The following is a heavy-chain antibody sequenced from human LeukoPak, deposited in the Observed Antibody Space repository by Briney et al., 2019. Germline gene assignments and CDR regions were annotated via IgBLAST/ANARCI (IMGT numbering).Heavy chain of an antibody. D-gene: IGHD1-26*01. J-gene: IGHJ4*02. CDR2: ISAYNVNT. Sequence: ASVKVSCKASGYTFTSYGISWVRPAPGQGLEWMGWISAYNVNTNYAQKLQGRVTMTTATPPRTAYMELRSLSSDDTAVYYCARARAGGSYLPAYWGQGTLVTVYS. CDR1: GYTFTSYG. CDR3: ARARAGGSYLPAY. V-gene: IGHV1-18*01.